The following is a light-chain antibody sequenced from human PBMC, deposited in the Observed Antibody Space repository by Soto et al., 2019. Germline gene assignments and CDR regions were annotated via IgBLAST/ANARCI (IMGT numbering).Light chain of an antibody. CDR1: SSDVGGYNY. CDR3: CSSTSSSTSFV. J-gene: IGLJ1*01. CDR2: EVI. Sequence: QSVLTQPAAVSGSPGQSITISCTGTSSDVGGYNYVSWYQQHPGKAPKLMIYEVINRPSGVSIRFSGSKSGNTASLTISGLQAEDEADYYCCSSTSSSTSFVFGTGTKVTVL. V-gene: IGLV2-14*01.